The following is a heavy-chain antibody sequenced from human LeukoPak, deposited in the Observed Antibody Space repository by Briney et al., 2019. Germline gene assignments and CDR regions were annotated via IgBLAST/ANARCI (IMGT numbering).Heavy chain of an antibody. J-gene: IGHJ4*02. D-gene: IGHD5-18*01. CDR3: AKDLRGYSYGYVFDY. CDR1: GFTFSSYA. V-gene: IGHV3-30*04. CDR2: ISYDGSNK. Sequence: QPGGSLRLSCAASGFTFSSYAMHWVRQAPGKGLEWVAVISYDGSNKYYADSVKGRFTISRDNSKNTLYLQMNSLRAEDTAVYYCAKDLRGYSYGYVFDYWGQGTLVTVSS.